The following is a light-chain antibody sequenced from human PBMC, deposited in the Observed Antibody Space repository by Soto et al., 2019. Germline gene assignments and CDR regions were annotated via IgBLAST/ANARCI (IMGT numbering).Light chain of an antibody. CDR3: QSYDSSLSAYV. V-gene: IGLV1-40*01. CDR2: DNS. CDR1: SSNIGAGYD. J-gene: IGLJ1*01. Sequence: QSVLTQPPSVSGAPGQRVTISCTGSSSNIGAGYDLHWYQQLPGTAPKLLIYDNSNRPSGVPDRFSGSKSGTSASLAITGLQAEDEADYYCQSYDSSLSAYVFGTGTKATVL.